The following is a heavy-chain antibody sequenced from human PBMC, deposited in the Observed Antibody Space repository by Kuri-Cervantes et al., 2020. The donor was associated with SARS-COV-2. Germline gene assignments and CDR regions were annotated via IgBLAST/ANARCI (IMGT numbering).Heavy chain of an antibody. V-gene: IGHV4-38-2*01. J-gene: IGHJ3*02. Sequence: SETLSLTCAVSGYSISSGYYWGCIRQPPGKGLEWIGSIYHSGSTYYNPSLKSRVTISVDTFKNQFSLKLSSVTAADTAVYYCARHSGGGDDAFDIWGQGKMVTVSS. D-gene: IGHD2-21*01. CDR1: GYSISSGYY. CDR3: ARHSGGGDDAFDI. CDR2: IYHSGST.